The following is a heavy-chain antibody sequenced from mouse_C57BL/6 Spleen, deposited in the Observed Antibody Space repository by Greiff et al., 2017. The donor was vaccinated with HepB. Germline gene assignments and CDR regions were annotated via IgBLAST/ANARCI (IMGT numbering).Heavy chain of an antibody. D-gene: IGHD1-1*01. V-gene: IGHV1-50*01. Sequence: QVQLQQPGAELVKPGASVKLSCKASGYTFTSYWMQWVKQRPGQGLEWIGEIDPSDSYTNYNQKFKGEATLTVDTSSSTAYMQLSSLTSEDSAVYYCATHYYGSSYDAMDYWGQGTSVTVSS. J-gene: IGHJ4*01. CDR1: GYTFTSYW. CDR2: IDPSDSYT. CDR3: ATHYYGSSYDAMDY.